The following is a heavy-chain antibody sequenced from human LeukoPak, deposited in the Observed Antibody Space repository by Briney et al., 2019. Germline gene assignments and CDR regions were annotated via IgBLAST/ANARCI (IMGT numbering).Heavy chain of an antibody. Sequence: PSETLSLTCTVSGGSISSSSYYWGWIRQPPGKGLEWIGSMYYSGSTYYNPSLKSRVTISVDTSKNQFSLKLSSVTAADTAVYYCARDRGSGTNFDYWGQGTLVTVSS. V-gene: IGHV4-39*07. D-gene: IGHD1-26*01. CDR2: MYYSGST. CDR3: ARDRGSGTNFDY. CDR1: GGSISSSSYY. J-gene: IGHJ4*02.